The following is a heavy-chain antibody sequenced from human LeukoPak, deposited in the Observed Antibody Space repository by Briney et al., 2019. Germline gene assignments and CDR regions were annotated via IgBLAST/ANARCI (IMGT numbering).Heavy chain of an antibody. CDR3: ARALNDAFDI. CDR1: GFTFSDYS. V-gene: IGHV3-11*04. Sequence: GGSLRLSCAASGFTFSDYSMGWIRQAPGKGLEWVSYISNSGSGTYYPDSVKGRFTISRDNAKNSLYLQVNSLRAEDTAVYYCARALNDAFDIWGQGTMVTVSS. J-gene: IGHJ3*02. CDR2: ISNSGSGT.